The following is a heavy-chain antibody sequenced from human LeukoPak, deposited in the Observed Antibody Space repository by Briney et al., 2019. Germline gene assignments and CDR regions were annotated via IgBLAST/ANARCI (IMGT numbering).Heavy chain of an antibody. CDR2: IYSGETT. D-gene: IGHD2-15*01. J-gene: IGHJ4*02. Sequence: GGSLRLSCAASECTVSSNYMSWVRQASGKGLEWVSVIYSGETTYYADSVKGRFTISRHNSRNTLYLQMNSLRAEDTAVYYCARDLRGGNFDSWGQGILVTVSS. V-gene: IGHV3-53*04. CDR3: ARDLRGGNFDS. CDR1: ECTVSSNY.